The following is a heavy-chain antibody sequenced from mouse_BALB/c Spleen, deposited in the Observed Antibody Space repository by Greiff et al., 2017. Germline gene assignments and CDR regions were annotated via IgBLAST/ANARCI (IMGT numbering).Heavy chain of an antibody. V-gene: IGHV1-7*01. CDR2: INPSTGYT. J-gene: IGHJ2*01. CDR1: GYTFTSYW. Sequence: VQLHQSGAELAKPGASVKMSCKASGYTFTSYWMHWVKQRPGQGLEWIGYINPSTGYTEYNQKFKDKATLTADKSSSTAYMQLSSLTSEDSAVYDCARYGNYFDYWGQGTTLTGSS. D-gene: IGHD2-1*01. CDR3: ARYGNYFDY.